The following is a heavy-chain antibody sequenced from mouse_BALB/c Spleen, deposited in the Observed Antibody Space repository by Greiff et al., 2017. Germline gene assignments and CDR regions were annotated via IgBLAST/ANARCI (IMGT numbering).Heavy chain of an antibody. CDR2: INPSTGYT. Sequence: VQLQQSGAELAKPGASVKMSCKASGYTFTSYWMHWVKQRPGQGLEWIGYINPSTGYTEYNQKFKDKATLTADKSSSTAYMQLSSLTSEDSAVYYCARWGYDGPLFDYWGQGTTLTVSS. CDR3: ARWGYDGPLFDY. D-gene: IGHD2-2*01. J-gene: IGHJ2*01. V-gene: IGHV1-7*01. CDR1: GYTFTSYW.